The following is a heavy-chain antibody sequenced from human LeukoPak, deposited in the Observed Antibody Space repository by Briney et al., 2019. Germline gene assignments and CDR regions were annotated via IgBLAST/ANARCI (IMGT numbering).Heavy chain of an antibody. Sequence: GASVKVSCKASGYTFTSYGISWVRQAPGQGLEWMGWISAYSGNTNYAQKLQGRVTMTTDTSTSTAYMELTSLRSDDTAVYYCARVWDGSGNDAFDIWGQGTMVTVS. CDR2: ISAYSGNT. V-gene: IGHV1-18*01. CDR1: GYTFTSYG. D-gene: IGHD3-10*01. J-gene: IGHJ3*02. CDR3: ARVWDGSGNDAFDI.